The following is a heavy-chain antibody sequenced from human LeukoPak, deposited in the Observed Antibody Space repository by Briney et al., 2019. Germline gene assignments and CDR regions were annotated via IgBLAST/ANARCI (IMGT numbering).Heavy chain of an antibody. CDR1: GGSISSNY. V-gene: IGHV4-59*01. CDR3: ARGVYIAAAQYGY. CDR2: IYYSGST. Sequence: SETLSLTCTVSGGSISSNYWSWIRQPPGKGLEWIGYIYYSGSTKYNPSLKSRVTISVDTSKNQFSLKLSSVTAADAAVYYCARGVYIAAAQYGYWGQGTLVTVSS. J-gene: IGHJ4*02. D-gene: IGHD6-13*01.